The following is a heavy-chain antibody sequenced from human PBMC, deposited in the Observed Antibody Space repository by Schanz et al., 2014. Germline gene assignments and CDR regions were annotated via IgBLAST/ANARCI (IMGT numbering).Heavy chain of an antibody. J-gene: IGHJ4*02. CDR1: GYTFVSYS. CDR3: ARDRLECGAECYSVEVFEI. Sequence: QVQLIQSGAEVKKPGASVKVSCKASGYTFVSYSMHWVRQAPGQGLEWMGRIIPSLGLAKYEQKFQDKVTITADTSTSTAYMELSSLRSEDTAVYYCARDRLECGAECYSVEVFEIWGQGVLVTVSS. CDR2: IIPSLGLA. D-gene: IGHD2-21*01. V-gene: IGHV1-69*09.